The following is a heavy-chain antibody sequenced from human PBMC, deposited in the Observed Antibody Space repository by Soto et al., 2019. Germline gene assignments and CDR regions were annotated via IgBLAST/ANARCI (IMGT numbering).Heavy chain of an antibody. J-gene: IGHJ6*03. CDR3: AKNRYPGHYYYIDV. V-gene: IGHV3-23*01. D-gene: IGHD3-3*01. Sequence: GGSLRLSCAASRFTFDSFAMTWVRQGPGKGLEWVSAISASGGTTYYADSVKGRFAIYRDNSKNTLYLQMNSLRAEDTAVYYCAKNRYPGHYYYIDVWGKGTTVTVSS. CDR1: RFTFDSFA. CDR2: ISASGGTT.